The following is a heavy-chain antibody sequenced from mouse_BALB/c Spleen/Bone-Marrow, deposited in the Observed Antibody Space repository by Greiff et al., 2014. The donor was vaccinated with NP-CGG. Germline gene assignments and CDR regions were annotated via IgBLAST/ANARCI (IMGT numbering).Heavy chain of an antibody. D-gene: IGHD2-14*01. CDR2: IDPANGNT. J-gene: IGHJ3*01. V-gene: IGHV14-3*02. CDR1: GFNIKYTY. CDR3: AYYRYDEGGFAF. Sequence: VQLQQSGAELVKPGASVKLSCTASGFNIKYTYMHWVKQRPEQGLEWIVGIDPANGNTKYDPKFQGKATITADTSSNTAYLQLSSLTSEDTAVYYCAYYRYDEGGFAFWGQGTLVTVSA.